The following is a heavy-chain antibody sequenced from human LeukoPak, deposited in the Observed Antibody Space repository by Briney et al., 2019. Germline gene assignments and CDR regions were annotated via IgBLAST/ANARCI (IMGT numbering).Heavy chain of an antibody. CDR2: INHSGST. V-gene: IGHV4-34*01. Sequence: SETLSLTCAVYGGSFSGYYWSWIRQPPGKGLEWIGEINHSGSTNYNPSLKSRVTISVATSKNQFSLKLSSVTAADTAVYYCARAPQNYYYGSGSYYAGGGCFDYWGQGTLVTVSS. J-gene: IGHJ4*02. CDR1: GGSFSGYY. CDR3: ARAPQNYYYGSGSYYAGGGCFDY. D-gene: IGHD3-10*01.